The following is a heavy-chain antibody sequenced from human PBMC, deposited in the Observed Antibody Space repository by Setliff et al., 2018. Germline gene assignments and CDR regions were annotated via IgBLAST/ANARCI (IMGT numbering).Heavy chain of an antibody. J-gene: IGHJ4*01. D-gene: IGHD4-17*01. Sequence: ASVKVSCKASGYIFTRYRITWVRQSPGQGLEWMGWISTRNDDTGYAQKFKGRVTLTTDTSTNTAYMELRSLRSDDPAVYYCARRSGDRGMTTGWPDDFDYWGRGTLVTVSS. CDR3: ARRSGDRGMTTGWPDDFDY. CDR2: ISTRNDDT. V-gene: IGHV1-18*01. CDR1: GYIFTRYR.